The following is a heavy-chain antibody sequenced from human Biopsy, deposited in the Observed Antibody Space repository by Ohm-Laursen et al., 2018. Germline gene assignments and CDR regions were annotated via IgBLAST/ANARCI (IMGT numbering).Heavy chain of an antibody. J-gene: IGHJ1*01. D-gene: IGHD3-9*01. Sequence: SVKVSCKAPGGTFSNYGVNWVRQAPGQGLEWLGGNIPILGTGNYAQKFQDRVTVAADTPTSTATMELRSLRSDDTAVYYCATKLTGYFHHWGQGTLVIVSS. V-gene: IGHV1-69*06. CDR1: GGTFSNYG. CDR3: ATKLTGYFHH. CDR2: NIPILGTG.